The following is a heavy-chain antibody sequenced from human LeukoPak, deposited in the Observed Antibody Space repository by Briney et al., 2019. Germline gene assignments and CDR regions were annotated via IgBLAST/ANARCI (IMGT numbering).Heavy chain of an antibody. CDR2: ISSSGSYI. CDR3: ARDGYSYGYYYFDH. J-gene: IGHJ4*02. CDR1: GFTFSSYS. Sequence: PGGSLRLSCAASGFTFSSYSMNWVRQAPGKGLEWVSSISSSGSYIYYADSVKGRFTISRDNAKNSLYLQMNSLRAEDTAVYYCARDGYSYGYYYFDHWGQGTLVTVSS. V-gene: IGHV3-21*01. D-gene: IGHD5-18*01.